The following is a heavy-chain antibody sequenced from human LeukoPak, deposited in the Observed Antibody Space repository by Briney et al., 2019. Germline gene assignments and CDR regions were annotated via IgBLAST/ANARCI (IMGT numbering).Heavy chain of an antibody. J-gene: IGHJ6*03. Sequence: SETLSLTCAVYGGSFSGLYWSWIRPPPGRGLEWIGEANHRGSTNYNPSLKSRVAISVDTSKTQFSLKVSSVTAADTAVYYCARFAMASIGRHYYYYMDVWGKGTTVTVSS. D-gene: IGHD5-24*01. CDR3: ARFAMASIGRHYYYYMDV. CDR1: GGSFSGLY. CDR2: ANHRGST. V-gene: IGHV4-34*01.